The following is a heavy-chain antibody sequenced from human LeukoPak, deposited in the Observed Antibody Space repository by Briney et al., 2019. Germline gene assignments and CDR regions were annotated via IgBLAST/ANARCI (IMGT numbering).Heavy chain of an antibody. CDR3: ARDWKGIAAGTAFDY. D-gene: IGHD6-13*01. Sequence: GGSLRLSCAASGFTFSSYSMNWVRQAPGKGLKWVSSISSSSSYIYYADSVKGRFTISRDNAKNSLYLQMNSLRAEDTAVYYCARDWKGIAAGTAFDYWGQGTLVTVSS. J-gene: IGHJ4*02. CDR2: ISSSSSYI. V-gene: IGHV3-21*01. CDR1: GFTFSSYS.